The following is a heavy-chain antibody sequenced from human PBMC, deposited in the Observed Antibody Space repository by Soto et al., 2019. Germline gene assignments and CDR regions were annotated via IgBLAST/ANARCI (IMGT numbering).Heavy chain of an antibody. CDR1: GFTFSSYS. D-gene: IGHD6-19*01. CDR2: ISSSSSYI. V-gene: IGHV3-21*01. CDR3: ARDRAIAVAGFDY. J-gene: IGHJ4*02. Sequence: PGGSLRLSCAASGFTFSSYSMNWVRQAPGKGLEWVSSISSSSSYIYYADSVKGRFTISRDNAKNSLYLQMNSLRAEDTAVYYCARDRAIAVAGFDYWGQGTLVTVSS.